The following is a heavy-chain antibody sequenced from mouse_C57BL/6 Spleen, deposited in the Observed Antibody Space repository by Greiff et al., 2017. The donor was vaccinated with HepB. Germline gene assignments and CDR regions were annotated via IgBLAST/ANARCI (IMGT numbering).Heavy chain of an antibody. J-gene: IGHJ1*03. CDR2: IYYSGTI. Sequence: VKLLESGPGLVKPSQTVFLTCTVTGISITTGNYRWSWIRQFPGNKLEWIGYIYYSGTITYNPSLTSRTTITRDTPKNQFFLEMNSLTAEDTATYYCAREGAYYYGSSWYFDVWGTGTTVTVSS. V-gene: IGHV3-5*01. CDR3: AREGAYYYGSSWYFDV. CDR1: GISITTGNYR. D-gene: IGHD1-1*01.